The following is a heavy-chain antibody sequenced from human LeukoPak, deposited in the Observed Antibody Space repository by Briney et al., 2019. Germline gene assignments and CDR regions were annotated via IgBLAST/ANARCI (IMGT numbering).Heavy chain of an antibody. D-gene: IGHD3-22*01. CDR2: ISYDGSNK. CDR1: GFTFSDYS. J-gene: IGHJ3*02. Sequence: GGSLRLSCAASGFTFSDYSMHWVRQAPGKGLEWVAVISYDGSNKYYADSVKGRFTISRDNSKNTLYLQMNSLRAEDTAVYYCASGSGYYYWDAFDIWGQGTMVTVSS. V-gene: IGHV3-30*03. CDR3: ASGSGYYYWDAFDI.